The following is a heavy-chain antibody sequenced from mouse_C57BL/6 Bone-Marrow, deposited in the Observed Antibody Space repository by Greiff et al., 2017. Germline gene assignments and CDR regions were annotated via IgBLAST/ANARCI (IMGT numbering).Heavy chain of an antibody. V-gene: IGHV1-55*01. D-gene: IGHD1-1*02. CDR3: ASGGTLGPSVDY. CDR1: GYTFTGYW. CDR2: IYPNYGRT. J-gene: IGHJ2*01. Sequence: VQLQQPGAELVKPGASVKISCKASGYTFTGYWIHWVKQRHGKGLEWIGVIYPNYGRTNYNEKFKGKATLTVDTSSNTAYMQLSSLTTEDSAVFDGASGGTLGPSVDYGGRGTALTVSS.